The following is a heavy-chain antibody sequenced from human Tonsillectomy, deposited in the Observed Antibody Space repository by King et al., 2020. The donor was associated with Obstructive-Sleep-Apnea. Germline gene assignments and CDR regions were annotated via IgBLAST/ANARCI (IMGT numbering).Heavy chain of an antibody. J-gene: IGHJ4*02. Sequence: VQLQQWGAGLLKPSETLSLTCAVYGRSFSVYSLSWIRQPPGKGLEWIGEINHSGSATYNPSLKNRVTISVDTSKNQFSLKLSSVTAADTAVYYCASGEVYYGDYDYWGQGTLVTVSS. CDR2: INHSGSA. CDR1: GRSFSVYS. D-gene: IGHD4-17*01. CDR3: ASGEVYYGDYDY. V-gene: IGHV4-34*01.